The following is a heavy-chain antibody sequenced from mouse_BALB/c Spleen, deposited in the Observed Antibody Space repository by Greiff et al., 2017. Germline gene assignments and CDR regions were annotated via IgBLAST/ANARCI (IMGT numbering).Heavy chain of an antibody. V-gene: IGHV2-3*01. CDR3: AKPDGQLGLRGNAMDY. Sequence: VKLMESGPGLVAPSQSLSITCTVSGFSLTSYGVSWVRQPPGKGLEWLGVIWGDGSTNYHSALISRLSISKDNSKSQVFLKLNSLQTDDTATYYCAKPDGQLGLRGNAMDYWGQGTSVTVSS. CDR1: GFSLTSYG. CDR2: IWGDGST. J-gene: IGHJ4*01. D-gene: IGHD3-2*01.